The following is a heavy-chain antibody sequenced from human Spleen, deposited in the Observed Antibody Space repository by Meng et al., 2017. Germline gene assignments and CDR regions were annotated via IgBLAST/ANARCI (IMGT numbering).Heavy chain of an antibody. CDR3: VRWRTNSGGYLGNY. D-gene: IGHD1-26*01. Sequence: SETLSLTCAVYGGSFSGYYWSWIRQSPGKGLEWIGEINQSGTTNYIPPLKSRVTISVDTSKKQFSLKLSSVTAADTAVYYCVRWRTNSGGYLGNYWGQGTLVTVSS. CDR2: INQSGTT. J-gene: IGHJ4*02. V-gene: IGHV4-34*01. CDR1: GGSFSGYY.